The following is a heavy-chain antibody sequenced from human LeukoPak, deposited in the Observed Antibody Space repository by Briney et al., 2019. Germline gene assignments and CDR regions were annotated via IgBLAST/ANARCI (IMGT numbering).Heavy chain of an antibody. CDR1: GDSVSSNSAA. D-gene: IGHD3-22*01. J-gene: IGHJ5*02. CDR3: ARYYHDSSGSPYNWFDP. Sequence: SQTLSLTCAISGDSVSSNSAAWNWIRQSPSRGLEWLGRTYYRSKWYNDYAVSVKSRITINPDTSKNQFSLQLNSVTPGDTAVYYCARYYHDSSGSPYNWFDPWGQGTLVTVSS. CDR2: TYYRSKWYN. V-gene: IGHV6-1*01.